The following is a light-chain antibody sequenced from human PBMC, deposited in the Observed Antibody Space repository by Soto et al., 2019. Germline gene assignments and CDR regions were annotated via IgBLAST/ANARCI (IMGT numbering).Light chain of an antibody. Sequence: QPVLTQPPSVSDAPRQRVTISCSGSSSNIGNNAVNWYQQLPGKAPKLLIYYDDLLPSGVSDRFSGSKSCTSASLAISGLQSEDGADYYCAAWDDGLNGPVFGGGTEVTVL. V-gene: IGLV1-36*01. J-gene: IGLJ2*01. CDR2: YDD. CDR1: SSNIGNNA. CDR3: AAWDDGLNGPV.